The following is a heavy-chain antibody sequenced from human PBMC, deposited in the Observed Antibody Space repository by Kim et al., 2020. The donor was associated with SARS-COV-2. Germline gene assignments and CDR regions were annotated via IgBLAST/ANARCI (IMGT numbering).Heavy chain of an antibody. CDR1: GYSFISYW. CDR2: IDPSDSYT. V-gene: IGHV5-10-1*01. Sequence: GESLKISCKGSGYSFISYWIHWMRQMPGKGLEWMGRIDPSDSYTNYSPSFQGHVSISADKSIKTAYLQWGGLKASDTAMYYCASRRGLDAFDIWGPGTLV. J-gene: IGHJ3*02. D-gene: IGHD3-10*01. CDR3: ASRRGLDAFDI.